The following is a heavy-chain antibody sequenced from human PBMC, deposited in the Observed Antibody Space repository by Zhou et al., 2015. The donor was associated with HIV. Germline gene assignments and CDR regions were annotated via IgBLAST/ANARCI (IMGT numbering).Heavy chain of an antibody. D-gene: IGHD2-2*01. CDR2: IIPIFGTA. Sequence: QVQLVQSGAEVKKPGSSVKVSCKASGGTFSSYAISWVRQAPGQGLEWMGGIIPIFGTANYAQKFQGRVTITADESTSTAYMELSSLRSEDTAVYYCARQRADCSSTSCYFPFDYWGQGTLVTVSS. CDR1: GGTFSSYA. V-gene: IGHV1-69*01. J-gene: IGHJ4*02. CDR3: ARQRADCSSTSCYFPFDY.